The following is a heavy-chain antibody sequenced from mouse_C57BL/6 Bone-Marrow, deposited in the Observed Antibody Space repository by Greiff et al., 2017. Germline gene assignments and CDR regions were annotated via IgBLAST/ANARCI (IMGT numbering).Heavy chain of an antibody. J-gene: IGHJ2*01. D-gene: IGHD2-2*01. V-gene: IGHV1-69*01. CDR3: ARGYGLFDY. Sequence: QVQLQQPGAELVMPGASVKLSCKASGYTFTSYWMHWVKQRPGQGLEWIGEIDPSDSYTNYNQKFKGESTLTVDKSSSTAYMQLSSLTSEDSAVYYCARGYGLFDYWGQGTTLTVSS. CDR2: IDPSDSYT. CDR1: GYTFTSYW.